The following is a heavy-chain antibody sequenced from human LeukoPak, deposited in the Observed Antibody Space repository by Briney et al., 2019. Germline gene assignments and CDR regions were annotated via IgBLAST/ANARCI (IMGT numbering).Heavy chain of an antibody. CDR3: ARDPKLCSGGSCYNWFDP. J-gene: IGHJ5*02. V-gene: IGHV3-21*01. CDR1: GFTFSSYS. D-gene: IGHD2-15*01. Sequence: GGSLRLSCAASGFTFSSYSMNWVRQAPGKGLEWVSSISSSSSYIYYADSVKGRFTISRDNAKNPLYLQMNSLRAEDTAVYYCARDPKLCSGGSCYNWFDPWGQGTLVTVSS. CDR2: ISSSSSYI.